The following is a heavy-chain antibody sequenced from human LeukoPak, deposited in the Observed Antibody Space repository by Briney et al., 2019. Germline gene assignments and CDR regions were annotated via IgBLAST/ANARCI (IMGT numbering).Heavy chain of an antibody. CDR3: ARDQSIAARYYFDY. CDR1: GGSFSGYY. CDR2: INHSGST. Sequence: PSETLSLTCAVYGGSFSGYYWSWIRQPPGKGLEWIGEINHSGSTNYNPSLKSRVTISVDTSKNQFSLKLSSVTAADTAVYYCARDQSIAARYYFDYWGQGTLVTVSS. J-gene: IGHJ4*02. D-gene: IGHD6-6*01. V-gene: IGHV4-34*01.